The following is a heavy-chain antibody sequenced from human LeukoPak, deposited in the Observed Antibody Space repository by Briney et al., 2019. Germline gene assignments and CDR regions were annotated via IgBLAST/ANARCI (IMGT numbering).Heavy chain of an antibody. CDR1: GFTFSDYY. CDR2: IKQDGSEK. V-gene: IGHV3-7*01. Sequence: PGGSLRLSCAASGFTFSDYYMSWVRQAPGKGLEWVANIKQDGSEKYYVDSVKGRFTISRDNAKNSLYLQMNSLRAEDTAVYYCARAVGATRVIDYYYYYMDVWGKGTTVTVSS. J-gene: IGHJ6*03. D-gene: IGHD1-26*01. CDR3: ARAVGATRVIDYYYYYMDV.